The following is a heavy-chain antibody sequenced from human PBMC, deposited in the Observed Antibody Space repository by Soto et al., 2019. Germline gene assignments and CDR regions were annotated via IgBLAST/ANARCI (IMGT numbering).Heavy chain of an antibody. V-gene: IGHV4-30-4*01. Sequence: SETLSLTCTVSGGSISSDDYYWSWIRQAPGRGLEWIGYIHSSGSIYYNPSLKSRATMSIDTAGNQFSLKVSSVTVADTAVYYCARDLDGLHDDASGPFPRPGWGQGTLGTVPQ. CDR2: IHSSGSI. D-gene: IGHD3-22*01. CDR1: GGSISSDDYY. J-gene: IGHJ1*01. CDR3: ARDLDGLHDDASGPFPRPG.